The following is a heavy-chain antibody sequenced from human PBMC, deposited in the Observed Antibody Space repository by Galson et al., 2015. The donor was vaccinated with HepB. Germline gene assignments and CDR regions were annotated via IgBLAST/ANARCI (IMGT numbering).Heavy chain of an antibody. V-gene: IGHV1-18*01. CDR1: GYIFSHHS. CDR2: IGNYNGDT. D-gene: IGHD6-19*01. J-gene: IGHJ4*02. CDR3: ARDPSNTSGRWVYLDY. Sequence: SVKVSCKASGYIFSHHSITWVRQAPEQGLEWMGWIGNYNGDTNYDQKFQGRVTMTTDTPTTTAYMELRSLTSDDTAVYYCARDPSNTSGRWVYLDYWGQGTLVTVSS.